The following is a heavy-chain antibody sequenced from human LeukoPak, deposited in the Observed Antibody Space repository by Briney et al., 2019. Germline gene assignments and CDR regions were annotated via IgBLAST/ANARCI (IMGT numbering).Heavy chain of an antibody. CDR1: GGTFSSYA. CDR3: AMTDFNKCCSGGSCGEGYFDY. J-gene: IGHJ4*02. CDR2: IIPIFGTA. Sequence: SVKVSCKASGGTFSSYAISWVRQAPGQGLEWMGGIIPIFGTANYAQKFQGRVTITADESTSTAYMELSSLRSEDTAVYYCAMTDFNKCCSGGSCGEGYFDYWGQGTLVTVSS. V-gene: IGHV1-69*13. D-gene: IGHD2-15*01.